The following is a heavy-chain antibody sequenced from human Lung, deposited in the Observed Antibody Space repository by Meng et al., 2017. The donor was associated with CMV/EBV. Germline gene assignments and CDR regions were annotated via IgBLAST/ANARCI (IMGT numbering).Heavy chain of an antibody. CDR1: GFTLSTYD. D-gene: IGHD7-27*01. Sequence: GESLKISCVASGFTLSTYDMTWVRQAPGKGLEWVSSISSSGSPIYYADSVQGRFTISRDNAKNSLHLQMHSLRVEDTAVYYCVHLPGDFWGDSCDVGGQGTMVTVSS. V-gene: IGHV3-48*03. J-gene: IGHJ3*01. CDR2: ISSSGSPI. CDR3: VHLPGDFWGDSCDV.